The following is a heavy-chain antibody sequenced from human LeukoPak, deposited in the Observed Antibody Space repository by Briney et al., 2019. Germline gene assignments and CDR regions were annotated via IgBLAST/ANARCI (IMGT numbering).Heavy chain of an antibody. J-gene: IGHJ4*02. CDR2: IFYTGAT. CDR1: GASISSFY. Sequence: KPSETLSLTCTDSGASISSFYWSWLRQPPGKGLEYIGYIFYTGATNYNPSLKSRITISVDTSKNQFSLRLNSVTAADTAVYYCARAKPGSPPDYWGQGTLVTVSS. D-gene: IGHD3-10*01. V-gene: IGHV4-59*01. CDR3: ARAKPGSPPDY.